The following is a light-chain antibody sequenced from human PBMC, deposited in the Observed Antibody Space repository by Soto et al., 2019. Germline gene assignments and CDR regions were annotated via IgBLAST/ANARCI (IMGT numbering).Light chain of an antibody. CDR2: AAS. J-gene: IGKJ3*01. CDR1: QSVSSTY. V-gene: IGKV3-20*01. Sequence: DIVLTQSPGILSLSPGERATLSCRASQSVSSTYLAWYQQKPGQAPRLLIYAASSRATGIPGRFSGSGSGTDFTLTIRRLEPEDFAVYYCQQSGSSPFTFGPGTRVDIK. CDR3: QQSGSSPFT.